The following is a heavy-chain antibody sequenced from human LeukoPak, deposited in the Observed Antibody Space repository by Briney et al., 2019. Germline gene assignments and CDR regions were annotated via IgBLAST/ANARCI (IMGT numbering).Heavy chain of an antibody. D-gene: IGHD3-10*01. J-gene: IGHJ6*04. CDR3: ARLLLWFGEAYYYYYYGMDV. V-gene: IGHV1-69*04. CDR1: GGTFSSYA. Sequence: SVKVSCKASGGTFSSYAISWVRQAPGQGLEWMGRIIPIFGIANYAQKFQGRVTITADKSTSTAYMELSSLRSEDTAVYYCARLLLWFGEAYYYYYYGMDVWGKGTTVTVSS. CDR2: IIPIFGIA.